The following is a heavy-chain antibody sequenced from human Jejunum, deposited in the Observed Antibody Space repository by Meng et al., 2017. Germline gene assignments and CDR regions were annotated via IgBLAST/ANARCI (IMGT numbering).Heavy chain of an antibody. CDR3: ARGVVAGDPYPGHWFAP. D-gene: IGHD2-15*01. CDR1: GGSIRSVDFY. V-gene: IGHV4-31*03. CDR2: IHYTGNA. J-gene: IGHJ5*02. Sequence: QVLLQGSGPGLVKPSQSLSLSCTDSGGSIRSVDFYWSWIRKHPGKGIEWIGAIHYTGNAYQNPSLKSRLTMSIDTSENQFSLKLSSVTAADTGIYYCARGVVAGDPYPGHWFAPWGQGTLVTVSS.